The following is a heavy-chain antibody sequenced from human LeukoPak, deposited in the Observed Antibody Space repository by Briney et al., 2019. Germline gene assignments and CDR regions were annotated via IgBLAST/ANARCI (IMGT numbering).Heavy chain of an antibody. CDR1: GFVLSIYT. V-gene: IGHV3-64D*06. CDR2: ISGSGNGVSI. CDR3: VKDFGRIRGTPDS. J-gene: IGHJ4*02. Sequence: GGSLRLSCSASGFVLSIYTMYWVRQAPGKGPEYVSTISGSGNGVSIYYADSVKGRFTISRGDSKSILYLQMNGLRSEDTAVYYCVKDFGRIRGTPDSWGQGTLVTVSS. D-gene: IGHD1-26*01.